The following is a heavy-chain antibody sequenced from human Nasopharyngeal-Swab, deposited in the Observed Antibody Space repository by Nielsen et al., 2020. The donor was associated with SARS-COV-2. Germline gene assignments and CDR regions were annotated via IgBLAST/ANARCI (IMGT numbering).Heavy chain of an antibody. V-gene: IGHV4-38-2*01. D-gene: IGHD3-3*01. J-gene: IGHJ4*02. Sequence: SETLSLTCAVSGYSISSGYYWGWIRQPPGKGLEWIGSIYHSGSTYYNPSLKSRVTISVDTSKNQFPLKLSSVTAADTAVYYCARRYGDFWSGHYFDYWGQGTLVTVSS. CDR1: GYSISSGYY. CDR2: IYHSGST. CDR3: ARRYGDFWSGHYFDY.